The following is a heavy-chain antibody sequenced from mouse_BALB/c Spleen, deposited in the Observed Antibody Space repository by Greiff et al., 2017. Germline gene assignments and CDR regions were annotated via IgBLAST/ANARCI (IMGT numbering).Heavy chain of an antibody. J-gene: IGHJ4*01. CDR2: INPSNGGT. V-gene: IGHV1S81*02. Sequence: LVESGAELVKPGASVKLSCKASGYTFTSYYMYWVKQRPGQGLEWIGEINPSNGGTNFNEKFKSKATLTVDKSSSTAYMQLSSLTSEDSAVYYCTRAAFYYAMDYWGQGTSVTVSS. CDR3: TRAAFYYAMDY. CDR1: GYTFTSYY.